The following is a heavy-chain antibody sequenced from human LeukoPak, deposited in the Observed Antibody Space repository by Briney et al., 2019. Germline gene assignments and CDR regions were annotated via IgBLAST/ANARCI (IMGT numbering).Heavy chain of an antibody. CDR3: ARGRQRDTPMVIVGGDH. D-gene: IGHD5-18*01. CDR1: GGSISSYY. J-gene: IGHJ4*02. V-gene: IGHV4-4*07. Sequence: SETLSLTCTVSGGSISSYYWSWIRRPAGKGLEWIGRVYTSGSTNYNPSLKSRVTMSVDTSKKQFSLKLSSVTAADTAVYYCARGRQRDTPMVIVGGDHWGQGTLVTVSS. CDR2: VYTSGST.